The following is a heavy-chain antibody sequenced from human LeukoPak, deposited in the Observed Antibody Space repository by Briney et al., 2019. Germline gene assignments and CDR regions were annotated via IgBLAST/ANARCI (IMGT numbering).Heavy chain of an antibody. J-gene: IGHJ5*02. V-gene: IGHV4-4*07. CDR3: ARERVWFGRRSNFDP. D-gene: IGHD3-10*01. Sequence: PSETLSLTCTVSGGSISSYYWSWIRQPAGKGLEWIGRIYTSGSTNCNPSLKSRVTMSVDTSKNQFSLKLSSVTAADTAVYYCARERVWFGRRSNFDPWGQGTLVTVSS. CDR2: IYTSGST. CDR1: GGSISSYY.